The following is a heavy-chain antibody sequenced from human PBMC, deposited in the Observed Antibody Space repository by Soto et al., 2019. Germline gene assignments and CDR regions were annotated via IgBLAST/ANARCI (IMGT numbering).Heavy chain of an antibody. V-gene: IGHV3-21*01. J-gene: IGHJ4*02. D-gene: IGHD1-7*01. CDR1: GFTFSSYS. CDR2: ISSSSSYI. CDR3: AREGYNCNYNGDY. Sequence: EVQLVESGGGLVKPGGSLRLSCAASGFTFSSYSMNWVRQAPGKGLEWVSSISSSSSYIYYADSVKGRFTISRDNAKNSLYVQMNSLRAEDTAVYYCAREGYNCNYNGDYCGQGTLVTVSS.